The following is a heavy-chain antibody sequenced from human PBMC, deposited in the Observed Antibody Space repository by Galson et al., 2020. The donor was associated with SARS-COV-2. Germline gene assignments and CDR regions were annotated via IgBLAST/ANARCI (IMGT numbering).Heavy chain of an antibody. Sequence: SETLSLTCTVSGGSISSSSYYWGWIRQPPGKGLEWIGSIYYSGSTYYNPSLKSRVTISVDTSKNQFSLKLSSVTAADTAVYYCARNVDTAMWYFDLWGRGTLVTVSS. V-gene: IGHV4-39*01. CDR3: ARNVDTAMWYFDL. CDR2: IYYSGST. J-gene: IGHJ2*01. CDR1: GGSISSSSYY. D-gene: IGHD5-18*01.